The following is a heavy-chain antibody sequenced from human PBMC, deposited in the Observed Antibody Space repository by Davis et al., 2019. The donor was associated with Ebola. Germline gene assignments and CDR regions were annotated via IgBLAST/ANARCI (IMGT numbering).Heavy chain of an antibody. J-gene: IGHJ4*02. CDR1: GASISSYY. V-gene: IGHV4-59*12. CDR3: ARGRWFDY. D-gene: IGHD6-13*01. CDR2: IYYSGST. Sequence: MPSETLSPTFAVPGASISSYYWSWIRQPPGKGLEWIGYIYYSGSTNYNPSLKSRVTISVDTSKNQFSLKLSSVTAADTAVYYCARGRWFDYWGQGTLVTVSS.